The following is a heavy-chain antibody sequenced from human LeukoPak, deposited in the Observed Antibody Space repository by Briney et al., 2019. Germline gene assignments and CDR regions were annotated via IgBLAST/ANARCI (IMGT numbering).Heavy chain of an antibody. V-gene: IGHV3-23*01. CDR3: AKEDRSSSSDWFDP. CDR2: ISDSGGST. J-gene: IGHJ5*02. D-gene: IGHD6-6*01. Sequence: PGGSLRLSCAASGFTFSSYAMSWVRQAPGKGPEWVSAISDSGGSTYYADSVKGRFTISRDNSKDTLYLQMNSLRAEDTAVYYCAKEDRSSSSDWFDPWGQGTLVTVSS. CDR1: GFTFSSYA.